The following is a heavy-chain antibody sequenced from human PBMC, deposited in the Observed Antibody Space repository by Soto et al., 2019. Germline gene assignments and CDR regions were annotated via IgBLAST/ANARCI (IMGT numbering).Heavy chain of an antibody. CDR2: ISGSGGST. CDR3: PKGTAVAYQWLDS. CDR1: GFTFSRCA. V-gene: IGHV3-23*01. Sequence: PGGSLILSCTAYGFTFSRCALNWVRQAPGKGLEWVSGISGSGGSTYYADSVQGRFTISRDNSKNTLYLQMNSLRSEDTAIYYCPKGTAVAYQWLDSWGQGPLVTVS. J-gene: IGHJ5*01. D-gene: IGHD6-19*01.